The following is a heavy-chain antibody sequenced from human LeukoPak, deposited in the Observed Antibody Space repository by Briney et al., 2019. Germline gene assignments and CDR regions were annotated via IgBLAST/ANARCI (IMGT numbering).Heavy chain of an antibody. CDR2: IGGSGSYI. D-gene: IGHD5-18*01. Sequence: KSGGSLRLSCAASGFTFSSYNMNWVRQAPGKGLEWVSSIGGSGSYIFYADSVKGRFTISRDNAKNSLYLQMNSLRAEDTAVYYCARGHEYLWLHKDYWGQGTLVTVSS. J-gene: IGHJ4*02. V-gene: IGHV3-21*01. CDR3: ARGHEYLWLHKDY. CDR1: GFTFSSYN.